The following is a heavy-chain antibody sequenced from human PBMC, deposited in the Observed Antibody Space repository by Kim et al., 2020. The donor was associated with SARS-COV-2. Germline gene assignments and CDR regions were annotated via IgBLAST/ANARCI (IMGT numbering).Heavy chain of an antibody. V-gene: IGHV1-69*13. Sequence: SVKVSCKASGDTFSSYAFNWVRQAPGQGLEWMGGILPIIGTPDYARKFQGRLTITADESRSTVYMELTSLASEDTAVYYFARPFRGAGHSFCDWGQGTL. CDR2: ILPIIGTP. CDR3: ARPFRGAGHSFCD. J-gene: IGHJ4*02. CDR1: GDTFSSYA. D-gene: IGHD3-3*01.